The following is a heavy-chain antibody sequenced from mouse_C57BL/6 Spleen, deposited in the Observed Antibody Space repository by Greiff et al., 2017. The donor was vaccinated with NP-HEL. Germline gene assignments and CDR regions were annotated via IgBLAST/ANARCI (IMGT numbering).Heavy chain of an antibody. V-gene: IGHV1-26*01. J-gene: IGHJ3*01. CDR1: GYTFTDYY. CDR2: INPNNGGT. CDR3: ARKDWFAY. Sequence: EVQLQQSGPELVKPGASVKISCKASGYTFTDYYMNWVKQSHGKSLEWIGDINPNNGGTSYNQKFKGKATLTVDKSSSTAYMELRSLTSEDSAVYYCARKDWFAYWGKGTLVTVSA.